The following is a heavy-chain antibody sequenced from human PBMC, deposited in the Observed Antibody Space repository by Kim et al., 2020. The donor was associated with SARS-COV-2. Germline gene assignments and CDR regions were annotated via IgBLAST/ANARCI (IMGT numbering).Heavy chain of an antibody. CDR2: IYYSGST. CDR3: ARHRSGWYDYYFDN. Sequence: SETLSLTCTVSGGSITSSNYYWGWIRQPPGKGLEWIGSIYYSGSTYYNPSLKSRVTMSVDTSKNQFSLKMSSVTAADTAVYYCARHRSGWYDYYFDNWGQGTLVTVSS. V-gene: IGHV4-39*01. D-gene: IGHD6-19*01. J-gene: IGHJ4*02. CDR1: GGSITSSNYY.